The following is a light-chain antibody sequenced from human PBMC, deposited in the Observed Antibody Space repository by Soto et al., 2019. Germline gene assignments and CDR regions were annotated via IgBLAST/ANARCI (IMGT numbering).Light chain of an antibody. CDR3: QTWGSGIVV. J-gene: IGLJ2*01. CDR1: SGHSNYA. Sequence: QLVQTQSPSASASLGASVKLTCTLSSGHSNYAIAWHQQQSEKGPRYLMKLNSDGSHSKGDGIPDRFSGSSSGAERYLTISSLQSEDEADYYCQTWGSGIVVFGGGTQLTVL. CDR2: LNSDGSH. V-gene: IGLV4-69*01.